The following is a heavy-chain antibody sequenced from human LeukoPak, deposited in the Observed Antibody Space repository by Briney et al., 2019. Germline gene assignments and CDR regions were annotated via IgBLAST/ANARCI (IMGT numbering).Heavy chain of an antibody. J-gene: IGHJ4*02. V-gene: IGHV3-23*01. Sequence: GPSLRLSCAASGFTFSIYAMSWDRQAPGKGLEWVSAISGSGGSTYYADSVKGRFTISRDNSKNTLYLQMNSLRAEDTAVYYCAKDLPYSGWDELGYWGRGTLVTVSS. CDR1: GFTFSIYA. CDR2: ISGSGGST. CDR3: AKDLPYSGWDELGY. D-gene: IGHD5-12*01.